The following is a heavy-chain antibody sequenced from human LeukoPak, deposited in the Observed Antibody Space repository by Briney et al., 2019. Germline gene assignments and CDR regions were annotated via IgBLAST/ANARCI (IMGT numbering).Heavy chain of an antibody. V-gene: IGHV3-7*01. CDR3: AQTHIAAAGTIT. CDR1: GFTFSDYY. Sequence: GGSLRLSCAASGFTFSDYYMSWIRQAPGKGLEWVANIKQDGSEKYYVASVKGRFTISRDNAKNSLYLQMNSLRAEDTAVYYCAQTHIAAAGTITWGQGAWSPSPQ. D-gene: IGHD6-13*01. CDR2: IKQDGSEK. J-gene: IGHJ5*02.